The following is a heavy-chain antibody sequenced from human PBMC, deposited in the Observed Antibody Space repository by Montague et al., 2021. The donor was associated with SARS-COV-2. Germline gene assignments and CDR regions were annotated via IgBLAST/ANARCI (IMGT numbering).Heavy chain of an antibody. CDR1: GYSISSSNW. Sequence: SETLSLTCAVSGYSISSSNWWGWIRQPPGKGLEWIGYIYYSGSTYYNPSLKSRVTMSVDTSKNQFSLKLSCVTAVDTAVYYCATGFSGYSSSWFDKPLLEVEHAGPEFDYWGQGTLVTVSS. D-gene: IGHD6-13*01. CDR2: IYYSGST. CDR3: ATGFSGYSSSWFDKPLLEVEHAGPEFDY. J-gene: IGHJ4*02. V-gene: IGHV4-28*01.